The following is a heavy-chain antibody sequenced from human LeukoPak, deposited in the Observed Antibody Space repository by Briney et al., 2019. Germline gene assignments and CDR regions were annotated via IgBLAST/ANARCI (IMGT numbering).Heavy chain of an antibody. J-gene: IGHJ6*02. CDR1: GYTFTSYA. CDR2: IDTNTGNP. CDR3: ARDGPYSYGPTGYYYGMDV. D-gene: IGHD5-18*01. V-gene: IGHV7-4-1*02. Sequence: ASVKVSCKASGYTFTSYAMNWVRQAPGQGLEWMGWIDTNTGNPTYAQGFTGRFVFSLDTSVSTAYLQISSLKAEDTAVYYCARDGPYSYGPTGYYYGMDVWGQGTTVTVSS.